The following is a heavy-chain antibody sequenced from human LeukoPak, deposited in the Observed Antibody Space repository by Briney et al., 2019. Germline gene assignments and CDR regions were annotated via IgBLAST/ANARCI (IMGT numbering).Heavy chain of an antibody. V-gene: IGHV1-69*13. Sequence: ASVKVSCKASGGTFSSYAISWVRQAPGQGLEWMGGIIPIFGTANYAQKFQGRVTITADESTSTAYMELSSLRSEDTAVYYCATATGGNWGFDFWGHGTLVTVSS. CDR3: ATATGGNWGFDF. CDR2: IIPIFGTA. J-gene: IGHJ4*01. CDR1: GGTFSSYA. D-gene: IGHD7-27*01.